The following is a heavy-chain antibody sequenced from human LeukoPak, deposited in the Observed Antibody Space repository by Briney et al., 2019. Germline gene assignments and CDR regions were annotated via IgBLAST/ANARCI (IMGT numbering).Heavy chain of an antibody. J-gene: IGHJ4*02. CDR3: AREVDTAMASHFDY. V-gene: IGHV4-4*07. CDR2: ICTSGST. Sequence: SETLSLTCTVSGGSISSYYWSWIRQPAGKGLEWIGRICTSGSTNYNPSLKSRVTMSVDTSKNQFSLKLSSVTAADTAVYYCAREVDTAMASHFDYWGQGTLVTVSS. CDR1: GGSISSYY. D-gene: IGHD5-18*01.